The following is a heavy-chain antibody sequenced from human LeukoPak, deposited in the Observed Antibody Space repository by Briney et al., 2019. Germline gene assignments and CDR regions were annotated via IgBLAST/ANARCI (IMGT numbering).Heavy chain of an antibody. CDR3: ARDRNYDFWSGYYYYYMDV. CDR1: GFTFSSYG. V-gene: IGHV3-7*01. D-gene: IGHD3-3*01. J-gene: IGHJ6*03. CDR2: IKQDGSEK. Sequence: PGGSLRLSCAASGFTFSSYGMHWVRQAPGKGLEWVANIKQDGSEKYYVDSVKGRFTISRDNAKNSLYLQMNSLRAEDTAVYYCARDRNYDFWSGYYYYYMDVWGKGTTVTV.